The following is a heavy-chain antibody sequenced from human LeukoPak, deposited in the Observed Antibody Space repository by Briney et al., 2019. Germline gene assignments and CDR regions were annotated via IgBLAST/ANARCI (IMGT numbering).Heavy chain of an antibody. V-gene: IGHV4-34*01. Sequence: PSETLSLTCAVYGGSFSGYYWSWIRQPPGKGLEWIGEINHSGSTNYNPSLKSRVTISVDTSKNQFSLKLSSVTAADTAVYYCARGGGWYCGSTSCYPLDYWGQGTLVTVSS. CDR1: GGSFSGYY. J-gene: IGHJ4*02. D-gene: IGHD2-2*01. CDR2: INHSGST. CDR3: ARGGGWYCGSTSCYPLDY.